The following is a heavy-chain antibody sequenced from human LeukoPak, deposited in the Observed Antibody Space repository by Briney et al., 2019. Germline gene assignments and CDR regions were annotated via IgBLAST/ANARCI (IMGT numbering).Heavy chain of an antibody. CDR3: ARGVYIAAAQYGF. V-gene: IGHV4-59*01. CDR1: GGSISTYY. D-gene: IGHD6-13*01. J-gene: IGHJ4*02. Sequence: SETLSLTCTVSGGSISTYYWNWIRQPPGKGLEWIGYIYYSGATNYSPSLKSRVTISVDTSKNQFSLKLSSVTAADTAVYYCARGVYIAAAQYGFWGQGTLVTVSS. CDR2: IYYSGAT.